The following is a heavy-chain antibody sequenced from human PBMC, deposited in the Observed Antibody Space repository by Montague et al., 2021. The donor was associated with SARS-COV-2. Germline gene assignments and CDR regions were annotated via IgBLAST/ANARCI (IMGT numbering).Heavy chain of an antibody. V-gene: IGHV4-39*02. CDR1: GGSISSSSYY. Sequence: SETLSLTCTVSGGSISSSSYYWGWIRQPPGKGLEWIGSIYYSGSTYYNPSLKSRVTISVDTSKNQFSLKLSSVTAADTAVYYCARETPLRLGESRDYWGQGTLVTVSS. D-gene: IGHD3-16*01. CDR3: ARETPLRLGESRDY. J-gene: IGHJ4*02. CDR2: IYYSGST.